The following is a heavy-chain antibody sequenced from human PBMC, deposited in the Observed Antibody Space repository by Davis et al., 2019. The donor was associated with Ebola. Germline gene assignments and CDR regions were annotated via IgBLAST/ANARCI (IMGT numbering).Heavy chain of an antibody. V-gene: IGHV3-7*01. CDR2: IKQDGSES. CDR1: GFSFTSYG. CDR3: ARHPHFAY. Sequence: GESLKISCATSGFSFTSYGMTWVRQAPGKGPEWVANIKQDGSESHYVDSVKGRFTISRDNAKNSLYLQMNSLRAEDTAMYYCARHPHFAYWGQGTLVTVSS. J-gene: IGHJ4*02.